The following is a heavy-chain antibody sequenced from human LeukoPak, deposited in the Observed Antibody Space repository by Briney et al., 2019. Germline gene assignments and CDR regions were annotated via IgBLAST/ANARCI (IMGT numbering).Heavy chain of an antibody. CDR2: ISAYNGNT. D-gene: IGHD3-9*01. CDR1: GYTFTSYG. V-gene: IGHV1-18*01. Sequence: ASVKVSCKASGYTFTSYGISWVRQAPGQGLEWMGWISAYNGNTNYAQKLQGRVTMTTDTSTGTAYMELRSLRSDDTAVYYCARDSGVLRYFDWSEVYYFDYWGQGTLVTVSS. J-gene: IGHJ4*02. CDR3: ARDSGVLRYFDWSEVYYFDY.